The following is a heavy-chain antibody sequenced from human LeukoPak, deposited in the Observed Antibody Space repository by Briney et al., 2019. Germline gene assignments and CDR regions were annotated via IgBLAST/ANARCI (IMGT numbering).Heavy chain of an antibody. CDR3: ARDAATMVRGVIITNDY. Sequence: PGGSLRLSCAASGFTFSSYSMNRVRQAPGKGLEWVSSISSSSSYIYYADSVKGRFTISRDNAKNSLYLQMNSLRAEDTAVYYCARDAATMVRGVIITNDYWGQGTLVTVSS. V-gene: IGHV3-21*01. CDR1: GFTFSSYS. D-gene: IGHD3-10*01. J-gene: IGHJ4*02. CDR2: ISSSSSYI.